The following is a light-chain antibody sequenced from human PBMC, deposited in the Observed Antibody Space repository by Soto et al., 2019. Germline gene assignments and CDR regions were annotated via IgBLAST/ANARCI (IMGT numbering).Light chain of an antibody. V-gene: IGLV2-14*03. Sequence: QSALTQPASVSGSPGQSITISCTGTSSDIGAYNHVSWYQQHPGKVPKVMIYEVNNRPSGVSNRFSASKSGNTASLTISGLQAEDEAAYYCSSFTNSGTWVFGGGTKLTVL. CDR1: SSDIGAYNH. J-gene: IGLJ3*02. CDR2: EVN. CDR3: SSFTNSGTWV.